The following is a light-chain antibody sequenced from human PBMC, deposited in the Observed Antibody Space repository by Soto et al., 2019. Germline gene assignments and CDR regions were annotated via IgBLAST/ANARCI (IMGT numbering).Light chain of an antibody. CDR1: SSNIGGNI. Sequence: QSVLTQPPSASGTPGQRVTISCSGSSSNIGGNIVNWYQQLQLTAPKLLIFGNDQRPSWVPDRFSGSKYGTSASMAISGLQSEDESPSLCEAWDDSLNGVVFGGGTKVTVL. J-gene: IGLJ2*01. V-gene: IGLV1-44*01. CDR3: EAWDDSLNGVV. CDR2: GND.